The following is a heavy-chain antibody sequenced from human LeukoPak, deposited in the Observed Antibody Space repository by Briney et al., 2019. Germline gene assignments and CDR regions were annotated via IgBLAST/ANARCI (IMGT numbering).Heavy chain of an antibody. CDR1: GFTFDDYA. CDR3: AKDTYYDNSGYDSYFDY. CDR2: ISGDGGST. V-gene: IGHV3-43*02. Sequence: PGGSLRLSCAASGFTFDDYAMHWVRQPPGKGMEWVSLISGDGGSTSYADSVKGRFTISRDNSKNSLYLQMNSLRTEDTALYYCAKDTYYDNSGYDSYFDYWGQGTLVTVSS. D-gene: IGHD3-22*01. J-gene: IGHJ4*02.